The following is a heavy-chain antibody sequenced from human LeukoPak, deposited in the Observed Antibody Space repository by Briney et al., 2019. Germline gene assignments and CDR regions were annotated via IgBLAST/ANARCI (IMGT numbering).Heavy chain of an antibody. J-gene: IGHJ5*02. CDR2: ISYDGSNK. CDR1: GFTFSSYA. V-gene: IGHV3-30-3*01. D-gene: IGHD6-19*01. Sequence: GRSLRLSCAASGFTFSSYAMHWVRQAPGKGLEWVAVISYDGSNKYYADSVKGRFTISRDNSKNTLYLQMNSLRAEDTAVYYCAKAGIAVAGRNWFDPWGQGTLVTVSS. CDR3: AKAGIAVAGRNWFDP.